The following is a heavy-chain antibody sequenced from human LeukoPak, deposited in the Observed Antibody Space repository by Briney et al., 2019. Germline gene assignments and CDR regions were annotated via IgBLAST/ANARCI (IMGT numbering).Heavy chain of an antibody. CDR1: GFTFSSYE. CDR3: AKGGSYLLPNAFDI. CDR2: ISSSGSTI. J-gene: IGHJ3*02. D-gene: IGHD1-26*01. V-gene: IGHV3-48*03. Sequence: GGSLRLSCAASGFTFSSYEMNWVRQAPGKGLEWVSYISSSGSTIYYADSVKGRFTISRDNAKNSLYLQMNSLRAEDMALYYCAKGGSYLLPNAFDIWGQGTMVTVSS.